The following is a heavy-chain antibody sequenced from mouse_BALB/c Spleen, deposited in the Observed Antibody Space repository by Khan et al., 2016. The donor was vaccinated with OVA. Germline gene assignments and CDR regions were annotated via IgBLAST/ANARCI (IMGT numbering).Heavy chain of an antibody. CDR3: ARSEGTYGNYAY. CDR1: GYTFTSYW. V-gene: IGHV1S41*01. Sequence: DLVKPGASVKLSCTASGYTFTSYWINWIKQRPGQGLEWLGRIAPGTGDAYYNELFKGKATLTVDPSSSTAYIQLSSLSSEDSAVNFSARSEGTYGNYAYWGQGTTLPVSS. J-gene: IGHJ2*01. CDR2: IAPGTGDA. D-gene: IGHD2-1*01.